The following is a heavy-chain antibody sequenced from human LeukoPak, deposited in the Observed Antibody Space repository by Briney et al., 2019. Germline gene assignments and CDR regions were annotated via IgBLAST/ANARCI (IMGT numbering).Heavy chain of an antibody. CDR1: GYRFTTYW. Sequence: GESLKISCTASGYRFTTYWIGWVRQMPGKGLEWMGIISPRDSDTRYRPSFQGHVTISVDKSIATAYLEWSSLAASDTAMYYCARLDGSSRLLDYWGQGTLVTVSS. D-gene: IGHD6-13*01. V-gene: IGHV5-51*01. CDR2: ISPRDSDT. J-gene: IGHJ4*02. CDR3: ARLDGSSRLLDY.